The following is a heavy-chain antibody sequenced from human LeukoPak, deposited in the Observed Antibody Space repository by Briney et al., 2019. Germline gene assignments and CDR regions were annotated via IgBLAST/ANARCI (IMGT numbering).Heavy chain of an antibody. CDR2: INPDGGRT. CDR3: ARDPYYDKSGSGDYYYYMDV. V-gene: IGHV1-46*01. Sequence: ASVKVSCKASGYIFITYYIHWVRQAPGQGLGWMVIINPDGGRTSYAQKFQGRVTMTRDTSTSTVYMELSSLRSEDTAVYYCARDPYYDKSGSGDYYYYMDVWGEGTTVTVSS. J-gene: IGHJ6*03. CDR1: GYIFITYY. D-gene: IGHD3-22*01.